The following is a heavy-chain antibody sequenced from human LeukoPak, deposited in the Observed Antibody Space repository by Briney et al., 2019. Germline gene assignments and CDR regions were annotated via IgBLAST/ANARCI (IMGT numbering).Heavy chain of an antibody. J-gene: IGHJ4*02. Sequence: SETLSLTCTVSGDSISSNTYYWGWIRQPPGKGLEWLGSIDYSGRASRNPSLKSRVTISVDTSKNQFSLKLSSVTAADTAVYYCARHVHIKRGNFDYWGQGTLVTVSS. CDR3: ARHVHIKRGNFDY. CDR2: IDYSGRA. CDR1: GDSISSNTYY. D-gene: IGHD3-10*01. V-gene: IGHV4-39*01.